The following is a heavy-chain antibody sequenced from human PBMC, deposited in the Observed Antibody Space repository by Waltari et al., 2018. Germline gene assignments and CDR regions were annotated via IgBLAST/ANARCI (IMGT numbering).Heavy chain of an antibody. CDR1: GGTFSSYT. Sequence: QVQLVQSGAEVKKPGSSVKVSCKASGGTFSSYTISWVRQAPGQGLEWMGRVLPILGIANYAQKFQGRVTITADKSTSTAYMELSSLRSEDTAVYYCARDAPSTVTTYLFDYWGQGTLVTVSS. J-gene: IGHJ4*02. CDR3: ARDAPSTVTTYLFDY. V-gene: IGHV1-69*08. D-gene: IGHD4-4*01. CDR2: VLPILGIA.